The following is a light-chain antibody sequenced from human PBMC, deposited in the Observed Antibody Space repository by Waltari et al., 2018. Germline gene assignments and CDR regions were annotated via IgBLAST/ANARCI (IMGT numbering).Light chain of an antibody. CDR1: QNINKY. CDR2: AAS. CDR3: QQSYSAPRT. V-gene: IGKV1-39*01. Sequence: DVQMTQSPASLSASVADRVTSTCRASQNINKYVNWYQQKAGTAPKLLIFAASSLQSGVPSRFSGSGSGTDFTLTVSSLQREDFATYYCQQSYSAPRTFGQGTRLEIK. J-gene: IGKJ2*01.